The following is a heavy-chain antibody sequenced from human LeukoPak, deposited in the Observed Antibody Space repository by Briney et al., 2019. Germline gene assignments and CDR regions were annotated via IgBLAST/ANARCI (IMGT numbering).Heavy chain of an antibody. CDR3: ARRVAGPNDAFDV. J-gene: IGHJ3*01. D-gene: IGHD6-19*01. CDR2: IYSTGST. CDR1: GVSVNNYY. Sequence: SSETLSLTCSVSGVSVNNYYWNWIRQPAGKGLEWIGHIYSTGSTDYNPSLKSRVTMSVDTSQNQFSLNMSSVTAADTAVYYCARRVAGPNDAFDVWGQGTMVTVSS. V-gene: IGHV4-4*07.